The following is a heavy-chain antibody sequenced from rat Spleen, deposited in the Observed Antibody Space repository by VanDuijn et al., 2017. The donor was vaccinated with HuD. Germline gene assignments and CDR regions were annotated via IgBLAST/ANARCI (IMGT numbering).Heavy chain of an antibody. CDR3: ARQGYNFDY. CDR2: IWGDGST. Sequence: QVQLKESGPGLVQPSQTLSLTCTVSGFSLISYAVIWVRQPPGKGLEWMGGIWGDGSTNYNSALKSRLSISWDTAKSQVFLKMNSLQPEDTGTYYCARQGYNFDYWGQGVMVTVSS. D-gene: IGHD4-3*01. J-gene: IGHJ2*01. CDR1: GFSLISYA. V-gene: IGHV2-13*01.